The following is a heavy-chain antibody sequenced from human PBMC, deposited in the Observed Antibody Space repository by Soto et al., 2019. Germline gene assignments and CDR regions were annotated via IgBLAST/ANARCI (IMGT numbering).Heavy chain of an antibody. J-gene: IGHJ4*02. D-gene: IGHD5-12*01. CDR2: ISYDGSNK. CDR1: GFTFSSYG. Sequence: QVQLVESGGGVVQPGRSLRLSCAASGFTFSSYGMHWVRQAPGKGLEWVAVISYDGSNKYYADSVKGRFTISRDNSKNTLYLQMNSLRAEDTAVYYCARPEYSGYDGPLFDYWGQGTLVTVSS. CDR3: ARPEYSGYDGPLFDY. V-gene: IGHV3-30*03.